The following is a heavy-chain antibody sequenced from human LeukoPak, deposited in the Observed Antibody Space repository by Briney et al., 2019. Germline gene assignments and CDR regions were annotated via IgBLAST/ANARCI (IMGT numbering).Heavy chain of an antibody. V-gene: IGHV4-39*01. CDR1: GGSISTSSSY. J-gene: IGHJ3*02. CDR3: ARGLGYGSGSYYLGFDM. Sequence: PSETLSLTCTVFGGSISTSSSYWGWIRQPLGKGLEWIGSIYYSGSTYYNPSLKSRVTISVDTSRNQSSLKLSSVSAADTAVYYCARGLGYGSGSYYLGFDMWGQGTMVTVSS. CDR2: IYYSGST. D-gene: IGHD3-10*01.